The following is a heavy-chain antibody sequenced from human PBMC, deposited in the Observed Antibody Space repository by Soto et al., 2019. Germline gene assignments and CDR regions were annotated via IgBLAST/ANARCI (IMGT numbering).Heavy chain of an antibody. D-gene: IGHD5-18*01. CDR1: GFTFSSYS. CDR3: ARDRWAAMALFDY. J-gene: IGHJ4*02. V-gene: IGHV3-48*02. CDR2: ITSSSSII. Sequence: GGSLRLSCAASGFTFSSYSMNWVRQALGKGLEWISYITSSSSIIYYADSVKGRFTISRDNAKKSLYLQMNSLRDEDTAVYYCARDRWAAMALFDYWGQGTLVTVSS.